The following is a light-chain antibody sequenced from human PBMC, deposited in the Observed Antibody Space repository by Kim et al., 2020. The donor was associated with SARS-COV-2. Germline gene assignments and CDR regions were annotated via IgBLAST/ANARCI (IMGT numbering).Light chain of an antibody. Sequence: QRVTISCTWGSSNIGAGYAVHWYQQLPGTAPKLLIYGNSNRPSGVPDRFSGSKSGTSASLAITGLQAEDEADYYCQSYDSSLTHWVFGGGTQLTVL. CDR3: QSYDSSLTHWV. J-gene: IGLJ3*02. CDR2: GNS. CDR1: SSNIGAGYA. V-gene: IGLV1-40*01.